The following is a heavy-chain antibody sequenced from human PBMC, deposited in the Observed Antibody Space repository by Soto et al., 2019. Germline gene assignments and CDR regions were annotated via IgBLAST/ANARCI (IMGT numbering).Heavy chain of an antibody. CDR3: AKGHLRIAAAGTIGFWYFDL. Sequence: QVQLVQSGAEVKKPGSSGKVSCKASGGTFSSYAISWVRQAPGQGLEWMGGIIPIFGTANYAQKFQGRVTITADESPSTAYMELSSLRSEDTAVYYCAKGHLRIAAAGTIGFWYFDLWGRGTLVTVSS. D-gene: IGHD6-13*01. J-gene: IGHJ2*01. V-gene: IGHV1-69*12. CDR1: GGTFSSYA. CDR2: IIPIFGTA.